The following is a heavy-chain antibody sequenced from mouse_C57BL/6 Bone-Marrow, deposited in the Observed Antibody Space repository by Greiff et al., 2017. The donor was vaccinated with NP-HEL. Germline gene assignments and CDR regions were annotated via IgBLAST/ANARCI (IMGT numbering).Heavy chain of an antibody. CDR1: GFTFSSYA. Sequence: EVKVVESGGGLVKPGGSLKLSCAASGFTFSSYAMSWVRQTPEKRLEWVATISDGGSYTYYPDNVKGRFTISRDNAKNNLYLQMSHLKSEDTAMYYCARGGGLRRGDYWGQGTTLTVSS. V-gene: IGHV5-4*03. D-gene: IGHD2-4*01. CDR3: ARGGGLRRGDY. J-gene: IGHJ2*01. CDR2: ISDGGSYT.